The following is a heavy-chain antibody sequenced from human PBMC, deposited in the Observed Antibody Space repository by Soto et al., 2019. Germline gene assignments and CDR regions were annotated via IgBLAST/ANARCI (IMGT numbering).Heavy chain of an antibody. Sequence: GESLKISCKGSGYSFTSYWISWVRQMPGQGLEWMGRIDPSDSYTNDSPSFQGDVTISADKSISTAYLQWRSLKASDTAMYYCARLGGYSYGSNYYYYYGMDVWGQGTMVTVSS. J-gene: IGHJ6*02. CDR2: IDPSDSYT. D-gene: IGHD5-18*01. V-gene: IGHV5-10-1*01. CDR3: ARLGGYSYGSNYYYYYGMDV. CDR1: GYSFTSYW.